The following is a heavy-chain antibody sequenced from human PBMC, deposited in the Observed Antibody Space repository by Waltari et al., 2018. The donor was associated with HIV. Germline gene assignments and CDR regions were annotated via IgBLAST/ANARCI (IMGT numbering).Heavy chain of an antibody. J-gene: IGHJ4*02. D-gene: IGHD2-15*01. CDR1: GSTFTSSA. Sequence: QVQLVQSGAAVKKPGASVTVSCKASGSTFTSSAMHWGRQAPGQRLEWMGWINASNGNTKYSQKFQGRVTITRDTSASTAYMELSSLRSEDTAVYYCARDIPRMGIDYWGQGTLVTVSS. V-gene: IGHV1-3*01. CDR2: INASNGNT. CDR3: ARDIPRMGIDY.